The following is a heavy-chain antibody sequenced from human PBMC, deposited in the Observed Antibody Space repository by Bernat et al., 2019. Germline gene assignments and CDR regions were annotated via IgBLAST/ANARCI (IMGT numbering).Heavy chain of an antibody. CDR2: IYYSGST. V-gene: IGHV4-59*08. J-gene: IGHJ6*02. Sequence: QLLLQESGPGLVKPSETLSLTCTVSGGSISSYYWSWIRQPPGKGLEWIGYIYYSGSTNYNPSLKSRVTISVDTSKNQFSLKLSSVTAADTAVYYCAGEVPAASYYYYYGMDVWGQGTTVTVSS. CDR3: AGEVPAASYYYYYGMDV. D-gene: IGHD2-2*01. CDR1: GGSISSYY.